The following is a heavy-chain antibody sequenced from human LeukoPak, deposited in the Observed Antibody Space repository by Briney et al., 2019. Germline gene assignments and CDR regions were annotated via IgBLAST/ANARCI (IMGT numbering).Heavy chain of an antibody. D-gene: IGHD3-3*01. CDR3: ARDLDGPENY. CDR1: GVTVSSTD. V-gene: IGHV3-53*01. Sequence: GGSLRLSCAVSGVTVSSTDMSWVRQAPGKGLEWVSVIFSGGGTYYTGSVKGRFTISRDNPKNTLYLQMNSLRAEDTAVYYCARDLDGPENYWGQGTLVTVSS. CDR2: IFSGGGT. J-gene: IGHJ4*02.